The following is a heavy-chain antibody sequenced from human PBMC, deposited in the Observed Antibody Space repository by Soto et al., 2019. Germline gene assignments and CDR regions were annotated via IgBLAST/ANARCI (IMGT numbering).Heavy chain of an antibody. CDR3: AREWFGELFRFDP. Sequence: ASLKDYCKASCSTFTCYYMHWVRQAPGQGLEWMGWINPNSGGTNYAQKFQGRVTMTRDTSISTAYMELSRLRSDDTAVYYCAREWFGELFRFDPWGQGTLVTVSS. J-gene: IGHJ5*02. CDR2: INPNSGGT. CDR1: CSTFTCYY. V-gene: IGHV1-2*02. D-gene: IGHD3-10*01.